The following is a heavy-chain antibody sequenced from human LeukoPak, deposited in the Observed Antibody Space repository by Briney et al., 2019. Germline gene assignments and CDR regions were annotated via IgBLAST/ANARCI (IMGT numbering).Heavy chain of an antibody. D-gene: IGHD5-24*01. Sequence: SQTLSLTCTVSGGSISSGGYYWSWIRQHPGKGLEWIGYIYYSGSTYYNPSLKSRVTISVDTSKNQFSLKLSSVTAADTAVYFCARGGDAHKGGNYWGQGTLVTVSS. J-gene: IGHJ4*02. V-gene: IGHV4-31*03. CDR1: GGSISSGGYY. CDR2: IYYSGST. CDR3: ARGGDAHKGGNY.